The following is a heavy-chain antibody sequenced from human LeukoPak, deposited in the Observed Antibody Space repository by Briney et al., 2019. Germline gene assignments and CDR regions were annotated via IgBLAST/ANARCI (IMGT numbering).Heavy chain of an antibody. CDR2: IYYSGST. CDR1: GGSISSSSYY. D-gene: IGHD2-2*01. Sequence: PSETLSLTCTVSGGSISSSSYYWGWIRQPPGKGLEWIGSIYYSGSTYYNPSLKSRVTISIDTSKNQFSLKLSSVTAADTAVYYCARHSKDIVVVPAAHNWFDPWGQGTLVTVSS. CDR3: ARHSKDIVVVPAAHNWFDP. J-gene: IGHJ5*02. V-gene: IGHV4-39*01.